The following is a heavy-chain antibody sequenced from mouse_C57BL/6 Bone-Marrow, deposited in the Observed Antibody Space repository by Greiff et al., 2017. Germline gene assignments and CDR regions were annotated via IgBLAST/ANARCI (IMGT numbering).Heavy chain of an antibody. CDR2: IDPSDSYT. J-gene: IGHJ2*01. CDR1: GYTFTSYW. Sequence: VQLQQPGAELVMPGASVKLSCKASGYTFTSYWTHWVKQRPGQGLEWIGEIDPSDSYTNYNQKFKGKSTLTVDKSSSTAYMQLSSLTSEDSAVYYCARSRLYHFDYWGQGTTLTVSS. D-gene: IGHD3-2*02. CDR3: ARSRLYHFDY. V-gene: IGHV1-69*01.